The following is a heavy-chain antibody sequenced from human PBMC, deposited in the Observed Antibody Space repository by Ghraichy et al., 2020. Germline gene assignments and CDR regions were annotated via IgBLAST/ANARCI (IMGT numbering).Heavy chain of an antibody. D-gene: IGHD4-17*01. Sequence: LSLTCAASGFTFSSYSMNWVRQAPGKGLEWVSSISSSSSYIYYADSVKGRFTISRDNAKNSLYLQMNSLRAEDTAVYYCARGEGGYGDYSYYFDYWGQGTLVTVSS. CDR3: ARGEGGYGDYSYYFDY. CDR2: ISSSSSYI. V-gene: IGHV3-21*01. CDR1: GFTFSSYS. J-gene: IGHJ4*02.